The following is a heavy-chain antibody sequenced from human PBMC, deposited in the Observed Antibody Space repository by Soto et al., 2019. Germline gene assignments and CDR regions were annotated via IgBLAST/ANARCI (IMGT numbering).Heavy chain of an antibody. Sequence: GESLKISCKGSGYSFTSYWIGWVRQMPRKGLEWMGIIYPGDSDTRYSPSFQGQVTISADKSISTAYLQWSSLKASDTAMYYCARHPIVVVPAAIWAAFDIWGQGTMVTVSS. D-gene: IGHD2-2*02. V-gene: IGHV5-51*01. CDR2: IYPGDSDT. J-gene: IGHJ3*02. CDR1: GYSFTSYW. CDR3: ARHPIVVVPAAIWAAFDI.